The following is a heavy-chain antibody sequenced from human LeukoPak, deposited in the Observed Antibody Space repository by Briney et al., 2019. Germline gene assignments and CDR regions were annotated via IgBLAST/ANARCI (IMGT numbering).Heavy chain of an antibody. D-gene: IGHD3-3*01. V-gene: IGHV1-8*01. Sequence: ASVKVSCKASGYTFTNYDINWVRQATGQGLEWMGWMNPNSGNTGSAQKFQGRVMMTRDISISTVYMELSSLRSEDTAVYYCARGPTYDLWSGDSYSYYYMDVWGKGTTVAVSS. CDR2: MNPNSGNT. CDR3: ARGPTYDLWSGDSYSYYYMDV. CDR1: GYTFTNYD. J-gene: IGHJ6*03.